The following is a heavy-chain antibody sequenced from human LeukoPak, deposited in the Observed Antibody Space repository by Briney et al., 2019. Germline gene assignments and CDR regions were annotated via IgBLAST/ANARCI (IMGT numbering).Heavy chain of an antibody. V-gene: IGHV4-30-2*01. CDR2: IYHSGST. CDR1: GGSISSGGYY. J-gene: IGHJ4*02. D-gene: IGHD3-3*01. Sequence: PSETLSLTCTVSGGSISSGGYYWSWIRQPPGKGLEWIGYIYHSGSTYYNPSLKSRVTISVDRSKNQFSLKLSSVTAADTAVYYCACSRITIFGPTHFDYWSQGTLVTVSS. CDR3: ACSRITIFGPTHFDY.